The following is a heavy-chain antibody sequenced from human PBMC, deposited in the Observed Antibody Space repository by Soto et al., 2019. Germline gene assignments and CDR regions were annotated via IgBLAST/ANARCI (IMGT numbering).Heavy chain of an antibody. D-gene: IGHD3-3*01. Sequence: ASVKVSCKASGYTFTSYAMHWVRQAPGQRLEWMGWINPDNGSTNYSQKFQGRVTMTRDTSISTAYMELSRLRSDDTAVYYCATSGGFTIFGVVPRDYGMDVWGQGTTVTVSS. CDR1: GYTFTSYA. CDR2: INPDNGST. CDR3: ATSGGFTIFGVVPRDYGMDV. V-gene: IGHV1-2*02. J-gene: IGHJ6*02.